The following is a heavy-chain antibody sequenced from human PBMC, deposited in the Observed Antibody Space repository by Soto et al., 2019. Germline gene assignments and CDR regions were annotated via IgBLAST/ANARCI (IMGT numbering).Heavy chain of an antibody. V-gene: IGHV4-34*01. D-gene: IGHD6-25*01. CDR2: INHSGST. Sequence: PSETLSLTCAVYGGSFSGYYWSWIRQPPGKGLEWIGEINHSGSTNYNPSLRSRVALAIGTSQNQFSLKLTSVDASDTAIYYCATQKSSSAAHSYGMDVWGVGTTVTVSS. CDR3: ATQKSSSAAHSYGMDV. J-gene: IGHJ6*04. CDR1: GGSFSGYY.